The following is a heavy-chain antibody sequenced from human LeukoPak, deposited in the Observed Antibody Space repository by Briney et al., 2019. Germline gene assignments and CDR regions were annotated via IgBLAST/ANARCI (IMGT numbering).Heavy chain of an antibody. CDR1: GYSFTGYW. V-gene: IGHV5-51*01. J-gene: IGHJ4*02. CDR2: IYPGDSDT. CDR3: ARREMASGGYFDY. D-gene: IGHD5-24*01. Sequence: GESLKISCKGSGYSFTGYWIGWVRQMPGKGLEWMGIIYPGDSDTRYSPSFQGQVTISADKSISTAYLQWSSLKASDTAMYYCARREMASGGYFDYWGQGTLVTVSS.